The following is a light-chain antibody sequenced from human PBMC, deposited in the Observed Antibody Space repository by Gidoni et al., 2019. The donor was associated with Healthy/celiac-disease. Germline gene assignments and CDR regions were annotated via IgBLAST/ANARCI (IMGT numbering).Light chain of an antibody. CDR1: QCLSSN. CDR2: DAS. V-gene: IGKV3-11*01. J-gene: IGKJ5*01. CDR3: QQRSNWTPVT. Sequence: EIVLTQSPATLCFSPGERATLPCRASQCLSSNLACYQQKPGQAPRLLIYDASNRAPGIPARFSGSRSGTDFTLTISSLEPEDFAVYYCQQRSNWTPVTFXQXTRLEIK.